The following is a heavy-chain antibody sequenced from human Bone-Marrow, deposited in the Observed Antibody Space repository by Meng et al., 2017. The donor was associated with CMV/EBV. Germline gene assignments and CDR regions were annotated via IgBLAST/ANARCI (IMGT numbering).Heavy chain of an antibody. CDR1: GYTFTSYG. CDR2: ISAYNGNT. Sequence: ASVKVSCKASGYTFTSYGISWVRQAPGQGLEWMGWISAYNGNTNYAQKLQGRVTMTTDTSTSTAYMELRSLRSDDTAVYYCARVPPTSLTYGGPAGYAFDIWGQGTMVTVSS. V-gene: IGHV1-18*01. J-gene: IGHJ3*02. CDR3: ARVPPTSLTYGGPAGYAFDI. D-gene: IGHD4-23*01.